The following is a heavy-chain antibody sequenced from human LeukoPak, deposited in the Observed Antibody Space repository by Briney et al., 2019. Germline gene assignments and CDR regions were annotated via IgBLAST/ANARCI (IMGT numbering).Heavy chain of an antibody. D-gene: IGHD3-10*01. CDR3: ARGGYYGSGPMDV. J-gene: IGHJ6*04. Sequence: GGSLRLSCAASGFTFDDYAMHWVRQAPGKGLEWVSGISWNSGSIGYADSVKGRFTISRDNAKNSLYLQMNSLRAEDMALYYCARGGYYGSGPMDVWGKGTTATVSS. CDR1: GFTFDDYA. V-gene: IGHV3-9*03. CDR2: ISWNSGSI.